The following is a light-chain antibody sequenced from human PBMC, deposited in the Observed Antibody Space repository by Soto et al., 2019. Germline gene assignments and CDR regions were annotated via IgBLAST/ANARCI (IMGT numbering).Light chain of an antibody. Sequence: EIVVTQSPGILSVSPGDRATLSCRASQSVGRNLAWYQQKPGQAPTLLIYAASTRATGLPARFSGSGSGTDFTLPISSLQSEDFAVYYCQEYSQWPLFTFGPGTRVDIK. CDR3: QEYSQWPLFT. J-gene: IGKJ3*01. CDR1: QSVGRN. V-gene: IGKV3-15*01. CDR2: AAS.